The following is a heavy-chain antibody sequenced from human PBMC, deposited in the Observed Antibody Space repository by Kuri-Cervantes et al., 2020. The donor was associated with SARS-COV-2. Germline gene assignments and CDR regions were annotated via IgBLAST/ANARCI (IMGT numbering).Heavy chain of an antibody. V-gene: IGHV4-31*03. Sequence: SETLSLTCTVSGGSISSGGYYWSWIRQHPGKGLEWIGYIYYSGRTYYNPSLKSRVTISVDTSKNQFSLKLSSVTAADTAVYYCARGVVVTAIAFDYWGQGTLVTVSS. J-gene: IGHJ4*02. CDR2: IYYSGRT. D-gene: IGHD2-21*02. CDR1: GGSISSGGYY. CDR3: ARGVVVTAIAFDY.